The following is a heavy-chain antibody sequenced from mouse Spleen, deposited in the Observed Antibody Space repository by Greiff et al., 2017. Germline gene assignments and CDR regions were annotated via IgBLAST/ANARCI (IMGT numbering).Heavy chain of an antibody. CDR3: AKKDLLYYAMDY. J-gene: IGHJ4*01. D-gene: IGHD2-1*01. V-gene: IGHV2-5*01. CDR1: GFSLTSYG. CDR2: IWRGGST. Sequence: VQLQESGPGLVQPSQSLSITCTVSGFSLTSYGVHWVRQSPGKGLEWLGVIWRGGSTDYNAAFMSRLSITKDNSKSQVFFKMNSLQADDTAIYYCAKKDLLYYAMDYWGQGTSVTVSS.